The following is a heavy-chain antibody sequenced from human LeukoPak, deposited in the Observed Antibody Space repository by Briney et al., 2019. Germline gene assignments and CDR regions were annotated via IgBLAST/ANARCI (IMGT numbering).Heavy chain of an antibody. CDR3: AKDPYYYDSSGYRYYFDY. CDR1: GFTFSSYW. D-gene: IGHD3-22*01. V-gene: IGHV3-23*01. J-gene: IGHJ4*02. CDR2: ISGSGGST. Sequence: GGSLRLSCAASGFTFSSYWMSWVRQAPGKGLEWVSAISGSGGSTYYADSVKGRFTISRDNSKNTLYLQMNSLRAEDTAVYYCAKDPYYYDSSGYRYYFDYWGQGTLVTVSS.